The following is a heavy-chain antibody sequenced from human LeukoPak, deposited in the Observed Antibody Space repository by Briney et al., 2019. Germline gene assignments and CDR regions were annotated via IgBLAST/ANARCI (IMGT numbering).Heavy chain of an antibody. V-gene: IGHV3-23*01. J-gene: IGHJ4*02. CDR2: ISGSGGST. D-gene: IGHD3-3*01. CDR1: GFTFSSYA. Sequence: GGSLRLSCAVTGFTFSSYAMSWVRQAPGKGLEWVSAISGSGGSTYYADSVKGRFTISRDNSKNTLYLQMNSLRAEDTAVYYCAKEEFYDFWSGYVDYWGQGTLVTVSS. CDR3: AKEEFYDFWSGYVDY.